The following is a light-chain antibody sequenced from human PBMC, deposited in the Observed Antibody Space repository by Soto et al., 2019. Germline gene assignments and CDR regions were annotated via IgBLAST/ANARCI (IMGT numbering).Light chain of an antibody. Sequence: VLTQPASVSGSPGQSITISCTGTSSDIGGYDYVSWYQQYPGKAHKLMIYDVSNRPSGVSDRFSGSKSANTASLTISGLQAEDEADYYCNSYTTSSSLYVFGTGTKVTVL. CDR3: NSYTTSSSLYV. J-gene: IGLJ1*01. CDR1: SSDIGGYDY. CDR2: DVS. V-gene: IGLV2-14*01.